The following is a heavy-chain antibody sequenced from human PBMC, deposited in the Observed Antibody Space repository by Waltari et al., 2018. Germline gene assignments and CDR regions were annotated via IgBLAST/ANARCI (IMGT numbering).Heavy chain of an antibody. CDR2: INHSGST. V-gene: IGHV4-34*01. CDR3: ARDLVGATAYGMDV. CDR1: GGSFSGYY. D-gene: IGHD1-26*01. Sequence: QVQLQQWGAGLLKPSETLSLTCAVYGGSFSGYYWSWIRQPPGKGLEWIGEINHSGSTNYNPSLKSRVTISVDTSKNQFSLKLSSVTAADTAVYYCARDLVGATAYGMDVWGQGTTVTVSS. J-gene: IGHJ6*02.